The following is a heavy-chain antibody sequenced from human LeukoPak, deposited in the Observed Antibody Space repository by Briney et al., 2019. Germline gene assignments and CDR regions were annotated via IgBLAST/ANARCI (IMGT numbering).Heavy chain of an antibody. CDR2: IDYTGRT. D-gene: IGHD5-18*01. J-gene: IGHJ4*02. V-gene: IGHV4-39*01. CDR1: GGSITTTTYY. Sequence: SETLSLTCIVSGGSITTTTYYWGWIRQPPGKGLEWIGSIDYTGRTFHNPSLKSRVSISVDTPKNQFSLRLSSVTAADTAMYYCARPGETVTPMGNFASWGQGTLVTVSS. CDR3: ARPGETVTPMGNFAS.